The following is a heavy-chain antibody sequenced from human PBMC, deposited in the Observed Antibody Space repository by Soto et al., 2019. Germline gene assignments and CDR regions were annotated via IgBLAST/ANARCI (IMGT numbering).Heavy chain of an antibody. V-gene: IGHV3-23*01. CDR2: ISASSDAA. CDR3: AKYSGSYPVYNGLSL. D-gene: IGHD1-26*01. CDR1: GFPFSTSA. J-gene: IGHJ6*02. Sequence: EVQLLESGGGLVQPGGSLRLSCAASGFPFSTSAMNWVRQAPGKGLEWVSIISASSDAAYYAESVKGRFASSRDNSKNTLYPQMNSLRAEDTAVYYCAKYSGSYPVYNGLSLWGQGTTVTVS.